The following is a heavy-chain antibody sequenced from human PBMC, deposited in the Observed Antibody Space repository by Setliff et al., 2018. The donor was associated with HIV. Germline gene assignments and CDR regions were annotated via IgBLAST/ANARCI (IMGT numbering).Heavy chain of an antibody. J-gene: IGHJ4*02. V-gene: IGHV4-30-4*08. CDR1: GGSISSGDYY. CDR2: IYYSGST. Sequence: SETLSLTCTVSGGSISSGDYYWSWIRQPPGKGLDWIGYIYYSGSTYYNPSLMSRVTISVDTSRDQFSLQLTSVTAADTAVYYCASFFVTTVTNQDYWGQGTPVTVSS. CDR3: ASFFVTTVTNQDY. D-gene: IGHD4-17*01.